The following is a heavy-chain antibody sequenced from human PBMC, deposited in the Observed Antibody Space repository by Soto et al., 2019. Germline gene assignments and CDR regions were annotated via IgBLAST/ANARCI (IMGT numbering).Heavy chain of an antibody. D-gene: IGHD2-21*02. V-gene: IGHV3-23*01. CDR3: AKSLVTPSDAFDL. CDR2: ISDPGTST. J-gene: IGHJ3*01. CDR1: GFTFGNYA. Sequence: GGSLRLSCAASGFTFGNYAMNWFRQAPGKGLEWISSISDPGTSTYYANSVKGRFSMSRDNSKNTLFLQMNRLRADDTAVYFCAKSLVTPSDAFDLWGRGTLVTVSS.